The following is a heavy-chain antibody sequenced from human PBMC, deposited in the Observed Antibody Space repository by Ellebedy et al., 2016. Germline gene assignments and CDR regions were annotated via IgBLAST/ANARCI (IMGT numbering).Heavy chain of an antibody. J-gene: IGHJ5*02. Sequence: GSLRLXXTVSGGSISSSTYYWSWIRQPPGKGLEWIGSFFYGGRTDYNPSLKSRVTISVDTSKNQFSLRLTSVTAADTAVYYCARRIGARPPASWGQGTLVTVSS. CDR1: GGSISSSTYY. V-gene: IGHV4-39*01. CDR3: ARRIGARPPAS. D-gene: IGHD3-16*01. CDR2: FFYGGRT.